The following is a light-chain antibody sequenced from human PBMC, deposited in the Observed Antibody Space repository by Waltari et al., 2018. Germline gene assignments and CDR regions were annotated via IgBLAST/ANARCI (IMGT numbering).Light chain of an antibody. CDR3: HSRDASGSGGA. V-gene: IGLV3-19*01. J-gene: IGLJ2*01. CDR2: DKN. Sequence: TQDPAVSVAMGQTVRLTCQGASLRSYYASWYQQRPGQAPILVMYDKNSRPSGVPDRFSGSSSDDTASLTITGAQAEDEAYYYCHSRDASGSGGAFGGGTKLTVL. CDR1: SLRSYY.